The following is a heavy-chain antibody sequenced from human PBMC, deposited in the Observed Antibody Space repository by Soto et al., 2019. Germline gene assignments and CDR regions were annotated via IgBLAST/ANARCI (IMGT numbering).Heavy chain of an antibody. J-gene: IGHJ5*02. CDR3: ARGDSWVWMNP. V-gene: IGHV1-3*01. Sequence: QAQLVQSGAEVKQPGASVKVSCKASGYTFTSYAMHWVRQAPGQRLEWMGWINAGNGNTKYSQKFQGRVSLTRDTSASTAYMELSSLRSEDTAVYYCARGDSWVWMNPWGQGTLVTVSS. CDR1: GYTFTSYA. D-gene: IGHD2-21*02. CDR2: INAGNGNT.